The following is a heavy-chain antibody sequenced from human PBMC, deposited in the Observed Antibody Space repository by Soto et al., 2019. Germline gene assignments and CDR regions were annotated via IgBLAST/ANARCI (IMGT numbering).Heavy chain of an antibody. CDR1: GFTFSNYA. V-gene: IGHV3-23*01. Sequence: GGSLRLSCAPSGFTFSNYAMFWVRQAPGKGLEWVSTIFAGGGSTYYADSVKGRFTISRDNSKNILFLQMDSLRAEDTAVYFCAKDLIRADGYIDFDYWGQGTLVTVSS. CDR3: AKDLIRADGYIDFDY. J-gene: IGHJ4*02. CDR2: IFAGGGST. D-gene: IGHD5-12*01.